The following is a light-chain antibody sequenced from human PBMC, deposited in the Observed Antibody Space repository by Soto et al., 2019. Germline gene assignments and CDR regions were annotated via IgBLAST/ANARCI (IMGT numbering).Light chain of an antibody. Sequence: QSALTEPPSASGSPGQSVTISCTGTGSDIGGYNFVSWYQQHPGKVPKLIIYEVNKRPSGVPDRFSGSKSGNTASLTVSGLQADDEADYYRSSYAGTNNRYVFGTGTKVTVL. CDR3: SSYAGTNNRYV. V-gene: IGLV2-8*01. J-gene: IGLJ1*01. CDR1: GSDIGGYNF. CDR2: EVN.